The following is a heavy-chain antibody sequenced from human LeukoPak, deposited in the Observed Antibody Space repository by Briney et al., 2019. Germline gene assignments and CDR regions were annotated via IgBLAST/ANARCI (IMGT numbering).Heavy chain of an antibody. CDR3: AREYGSGSPYGIDYYYYMDV. D-gene: IGHD3-10*01. Sequence: GASAKVSCKASGGTFSSYAISWVRQAPGQGLEWMGGIIPIFGTANYAQKFQGRVTITADESTSTAYMELSSLRSEDTAVYYCAREYGSGSPYGIDYYYYMDVWGKGTTVTISS. CDR1: GGTFSSYA. J-gene: IGHJ6*03. V-gene: IGHV1-69*13. CDR2: IIPIFGTA.